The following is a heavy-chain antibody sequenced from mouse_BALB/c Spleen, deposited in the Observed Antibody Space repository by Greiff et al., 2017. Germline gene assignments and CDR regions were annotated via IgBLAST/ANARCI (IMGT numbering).Heavy chain of an antibody. V-gene: IGHV3-2*02. Sequence: EVQLQESGPGLVKPSQSLSLTCTVTGYSITSDYAWNWIRQFPGNKLEWMGYISYSGSTSYNPSLKSRISITRDTSKNQFFLQLNSVTTEDTATYYCARSLDGYYVSFDYWGQGTTLTVSS. CDR2: ISYSGST. J-gene: IGHJ2*01. CDR3: ARSLDGYYVSFDY. D-gene: IGHD2-3*01. CDR1: GYSITSDYA.